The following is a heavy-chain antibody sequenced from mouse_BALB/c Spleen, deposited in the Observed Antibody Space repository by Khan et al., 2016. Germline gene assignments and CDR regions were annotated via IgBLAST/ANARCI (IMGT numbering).Heavy chain of an antibody. V-gene: IGHV3-1*02. CDR1: GYSITSGYS. CDR2: IHYSGST. D-gene: IGHD2-1*01. Sequence: EVKLEVSGPDLVQPSQSLSLTCTVTGYSITSGYSWHWIRQFPGNKLEWMGYIHYSGSTNYNPSIKSRISITRDTSKNQFFLQLNSVTTEDTATYYCSRPYGTFDYWCQGTTLTVSS. CDR3: SRPYGTFDY. J-gene: IGHJ2*01.